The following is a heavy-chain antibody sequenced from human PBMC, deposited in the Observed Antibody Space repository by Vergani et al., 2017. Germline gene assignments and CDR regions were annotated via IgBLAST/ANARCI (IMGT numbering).Heavy chain of an antibody. CDR1: GFTFSDYY. V-gene: IGHV3-11*04. Sequence: QVQLVESGGGLVKPGGSLRLSCAASGFTFSDYYMTWIRQAPGKGLEWISYISGSGHTKYYADSEKGRFAISRDNAKNSLYLQMNNLRVEDTAVYYCARDLLPGTLLLLAYWGQGTLISVSS. CDR2: ISGSGHTK. J-gene: IGHJ4*02. CDR3: ARDLLPGTLLLLAY. D-gene: IGHD1-7*01.